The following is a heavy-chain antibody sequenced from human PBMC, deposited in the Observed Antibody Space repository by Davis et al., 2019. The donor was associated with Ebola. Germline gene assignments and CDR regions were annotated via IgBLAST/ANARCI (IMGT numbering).Heavy chain of an antibody. CDR1: GYTFTGYY. CDR2: INPNSGGT. V-gene: IGHV1-2*04. Sequence: ASVKVSCKASGYTFTGYYMHWVRQAPGQGLEWMGWINPNSGGTNYAQKFQGWVTMTRDTSISTAYMELSRLRSDDTAVYYCARDPGYPSPDAFDIWGQGTMVTVSS. J-gene: IGHJ3*02. D-gene: IGHD3-9*01. CDR3: ARDPGYPSPDAFDI.